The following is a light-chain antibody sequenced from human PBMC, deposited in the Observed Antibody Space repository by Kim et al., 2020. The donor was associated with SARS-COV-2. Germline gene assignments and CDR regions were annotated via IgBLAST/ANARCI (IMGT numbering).Light chain of an antibody. Sequence: TISCSGSRTNIGSNTVNWYQHLPGTAPKLLIYSNNLRPSGIPDRFSGSKSGTSASLAISGLQSEDEADYYCAVWDDSLNGWVFGGGTQLTVL. CDR1: RTNIGSNT. J-gene: IGLJ3*02. CDR2: SNN. CDR3: AVWDDSLNGWV. V-gene: IGLV1-44*01.